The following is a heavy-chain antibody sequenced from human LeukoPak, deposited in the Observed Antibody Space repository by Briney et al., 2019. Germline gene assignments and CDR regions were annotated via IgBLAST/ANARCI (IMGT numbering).Heavy chain of an antibody. V-gene: IGHV1-8*01. CDR2: MNPNSGDT. J-gene: IGHJ6*03. Sequence: ASVKVSCEASGYIFTSYDINWVRQATGQGLEWMGWMNPNSGDTGYAQTFLGRVTLTRDTSISTAYMELSSLRSEDTAVYYCARGPDYDLLTGYPDYYYYSMDVWGKGTTVTVSS. CDR1: GYIFTSYD. D-gene: IGHD3-9*01. CDR3: ARGPDYDLLTGYPDYYYYSMDV.